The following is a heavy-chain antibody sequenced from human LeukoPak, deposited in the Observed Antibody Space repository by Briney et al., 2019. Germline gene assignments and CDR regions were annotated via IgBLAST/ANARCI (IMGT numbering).Heavy chain of an antibody. CDR3: AKDFGAAVAGTGGALDV. CDR1: GFTFDDYD. Sequence: PGGSLRLSCEGSGFTFDDYDMHWVRQAPGKGLEWVSSDHINSADSVKGRFAVSRDNAKNSVYLQINSVRPEDTALYFCAKDFGAAVAGTGGALDVWGQGVTVTVSS. D-gene: IGHD6-19*01. J-gene: IGHJ3*01. CDR2: DHI. V-gene: IGHV3-9*01.